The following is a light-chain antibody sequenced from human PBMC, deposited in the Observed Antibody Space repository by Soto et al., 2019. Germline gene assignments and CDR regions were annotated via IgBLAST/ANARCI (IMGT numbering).Light chain of an antibody. CDR1: SGHSSYT. CDR2: LEGTGDY. V-gene: IGLV4-60*03. CDR3: ETWDSKSGV. J-gene: IGLJ3*02. Sequence: QLVLTQSSSASASLRSSVKLTCTLSSGHSSYTIAWHQQQPGKAPRYLMKLEGTGDYNKGSGVPDRFSASSSGADRYLSISNLQSEDEADYYCETWDSKSGVFGGGTKLTVL.